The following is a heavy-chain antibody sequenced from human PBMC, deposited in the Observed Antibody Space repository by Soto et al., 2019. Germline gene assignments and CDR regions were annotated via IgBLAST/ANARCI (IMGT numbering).Heavy chain of an antibody. J-gene: IGHJ5*02. CDR1: GGSISSSSYY. CDR3: ARDTSVLVPAARLYNWFDP. CDR2: IYYDGSA. D-gene: IGHD2-2*01. V-gene: IGHV4-39*02. Sequence: SETLSLTCTVSGGSISSSSYYWGWIRQPPGKGLEWIGSIYYDGSAYYNPSLKSRVTISVDTSKNQFSLKLSSVTAADTAVYYCARDTSVLVPAARLYNWFDPWGPGTLVT.